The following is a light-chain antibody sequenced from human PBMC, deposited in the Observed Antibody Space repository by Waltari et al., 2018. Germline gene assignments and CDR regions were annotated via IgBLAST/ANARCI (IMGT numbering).Light chain of an antibody. J-gene: IGLJ2*01. CDR1: ELGNKF. CDR3: QAWDRTTAV. V-gene: IGLV3-1*01. CDR2: HDD. Sequence: SYELSQPPSESVSPGQTAVISGPGEELGNKFVWWYQQKPGQSPVLVLYHDDKRPSGIPERFSGSNAGTRATLIIVGTQPMDEADYYCQAWDRTTAVFGGGTKLTVL.